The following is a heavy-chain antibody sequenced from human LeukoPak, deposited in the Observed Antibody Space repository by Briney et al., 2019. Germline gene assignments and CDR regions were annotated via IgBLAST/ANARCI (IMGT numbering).Heavy chain of an antibody. CDR2: IWYDGSNK. D-gene: IGHD6-19*01. V-gene: IGHV3-33*01. CDR3: ARDYGPRGKIAVANDY. J-gene: IGHJ4*02. Sequence: PGRSLRLSCAASGFTFSSYGMHWVRQAPGKGLEWVAVIWYDGSNKYYADSVKGRFTISRDNSKNTLYLQMNSLRAEDTAVYYCARDYGPRGKIAVANDYWGQGTLVTVSS. CDR1: GFTFSSYG.